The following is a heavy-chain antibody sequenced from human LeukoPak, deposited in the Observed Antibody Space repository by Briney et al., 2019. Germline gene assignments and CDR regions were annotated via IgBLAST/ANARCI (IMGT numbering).Heavy chain of an antibody. CDR3: ASQREADYYDSSGYYYDY. Sequence: SVKVSCKASGGTFSSYAISWVRQAPGQGLEWVGGIIPIFGTANYAQKFQGRVTITTDESTSTAYMELSSLRSEDTAVYYCASQREADYYDSSGYYYDYWGQGTLVTVSS. J-gene: IGHJ4*02. D-gene: IGHD3-22*01. V-gene: IGHV1-69*05. CDR2: IIPIFGTA. CDR1: GGTFSSYA.